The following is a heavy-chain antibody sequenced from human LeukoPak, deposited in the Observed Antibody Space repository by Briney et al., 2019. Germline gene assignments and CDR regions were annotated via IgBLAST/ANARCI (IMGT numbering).Heavy chain of an antibody. Sequence: PGRSLRLSCAASGFTFSSYAMHWVRQAPGKGLEWVAVISYDGSNKYYADSVKGRFTISRDNSKNTLYLQMNSLRAEDTAVYYCARGAVEMATIVGVDYWGQGTLVTVSS. D-gene: IGHD5-24*01. CDR3: ARGAVEMATIVGVDY. V-gene: IGHV3-30-3*01. CDR1: GFTFSSYA. CDR2: ISYDGSNK. J-gene: IGHJ4*02.